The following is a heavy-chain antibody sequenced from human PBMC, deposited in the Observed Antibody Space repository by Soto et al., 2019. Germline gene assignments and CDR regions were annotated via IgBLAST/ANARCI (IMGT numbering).Heavy chain of an antibody. J-gene: IGHJ4*02. CDR3: AREWMAAAGPTAIDY. CDR1: GGSVSSGSYY. CDR2: IYYSGST. V-gene: IGHV4-61*01. D-gene: IGHD6-13*01. Sequence: SETLSLTCTVSGGSVSSGSYYWSWIRQPPGKGLEWIGYIYYSGSTSYNPSLKSRVTISVDTSKNQFSLKLSSVTAADTAVYYCAREWMAAAGPTAIDYWGQGTLVTVSS.